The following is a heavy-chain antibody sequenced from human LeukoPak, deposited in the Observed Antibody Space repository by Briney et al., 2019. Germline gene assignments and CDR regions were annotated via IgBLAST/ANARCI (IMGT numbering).Heavy chain of an antibody. Sequence: GGSLRLSCAASGFTFDDYAMHWVRQAPGKGLEWVSGISWNSGSIGYADSVKGRFTISRDNAKNSLYLQMNSLRAEDTALYYCAKDGDYYGSGSDYWGQGTLVTVSS. CDR1: GFTFDDYA. D-gene: IGHD3-10*01. V-gene: IGHV3-9*01. J-gene: IGHJ4*02. CDR2: ISWNSGSI. CDR3: AKDGDYYGSGSDY.